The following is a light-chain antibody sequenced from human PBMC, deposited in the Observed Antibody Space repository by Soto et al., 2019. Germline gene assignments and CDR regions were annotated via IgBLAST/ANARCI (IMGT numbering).Light chain of an antibody. CDR3: QSYDSSLSGSV. CDR1: SSNIGARYD. Sequence: QSVLTQPPSVSGAPGQRVTISCTGSSSNIGARYDVHWYQQLPGTAPKLLIYGNSNRPSGVPDRFSGSKSGTSASLVITGLQVEDEADYYCQSYDSSLSGSVFGGGTKLTVL. CDR2: GNS. J-gene: IGLJ2*01. V-gene: IGLV1-40*01.